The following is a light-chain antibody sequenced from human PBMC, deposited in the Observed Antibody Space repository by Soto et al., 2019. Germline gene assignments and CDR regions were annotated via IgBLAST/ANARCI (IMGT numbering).Light chain of an antibody. V-gene: IGKV3-15*01. J-gene: IGKJ1*01. CDR3: QRYNNWTRDGT. Sequence: EMVMTQSPATLSVSPGERATLSCRASQSVSSNLAWYQQKPGQAPRLLIYDAATRASGIPARFSGSGSGTEFTLTISSLQSEDFAVYYCQRYNNWTRDGTFGQGTKVDIK. CDR2: DAA. CDR1: QSVSSN.